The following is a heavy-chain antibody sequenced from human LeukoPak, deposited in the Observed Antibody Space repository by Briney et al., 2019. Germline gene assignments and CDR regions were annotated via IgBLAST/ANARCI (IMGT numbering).Heavy chain of an antibody. D-gene: IGHD6-19*01. CDR3: AKDPYSSGWYFDY. Sequence: PGGSLRLSXAASGFTFSSYAMSWVRQAPGKGLEWVSAISGSGGSTYYADSVKGRFTISRDNSKNTLYLQMNSLRAEDTAVYYCAKDPYSSGWYFDYWGQGTLVTVSS. J-gene: IGHJ4*02. V-gene: IGHV3-23*01. CDR2: ISGSGGST. CDR1: GFTFSSYA.